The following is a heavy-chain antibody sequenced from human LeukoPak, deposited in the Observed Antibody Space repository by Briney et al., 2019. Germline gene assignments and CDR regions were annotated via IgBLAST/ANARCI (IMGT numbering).Heavy chain of an antibody. V-gene: IGHV3-30*18. Sequence: GASLRLSCAASGFTFSSYGMHWVRQAPGKGLEWVAVISYDGSNKYYADSVKGRFTISRDNSKNTLYLQMNSLRAEDTAVYYCAKPVQDGDYGFDYWGQGTLVTVSS. J-gene: IGHJ4*02. CDR3: AKPVQDGDYGFDY. CDR1: GFTFSSYG. CDR2: ISYDGSNK. D-gene: IGHD4-17*01.